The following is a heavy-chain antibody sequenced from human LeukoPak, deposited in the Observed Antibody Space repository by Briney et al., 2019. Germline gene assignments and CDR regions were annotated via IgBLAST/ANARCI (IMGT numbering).Heavy chain of an antibody. Sequence: PSETLSLTCTVYGGSISSSSYQWGWIRQPPGKGLEWIGSIHYSGSTYYSPPLKSRLTISVDTSKKQFSLKLSPVTAADTAVYFCASMYSSSVYFDYWGQGTLVTVSS. CDR2: IHYSGST. CDR1: GGSISSSSYQ. CDR3: ASMYSSSVYFDY. D-gene: IGHD6-6*01. J-gene: IGHJ4*02. V-gene: IGHV4-39*01.